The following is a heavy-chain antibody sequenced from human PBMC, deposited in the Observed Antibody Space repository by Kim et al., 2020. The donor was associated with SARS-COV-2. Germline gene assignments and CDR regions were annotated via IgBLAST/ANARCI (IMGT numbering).Heavy chain of an antibody. V-gene: IGHV4-39*01. CDR3: ARLGAIAASDIDY. J-gene: IGHJ4*02. D-gene: IGHD6-13*01. CDR1: GGSISSSSYY. CDR2: IYYSGST. Sequence: SETLSLTCTVSGGSISSSSYYWGWIRQPPGKGLEWIGSIYYSGSTYYNPSLKSRVTISVDTSKNQFSLKLSSVTAADTAVYYCARLGAIAASDIDYWGQGTLVTVSS.